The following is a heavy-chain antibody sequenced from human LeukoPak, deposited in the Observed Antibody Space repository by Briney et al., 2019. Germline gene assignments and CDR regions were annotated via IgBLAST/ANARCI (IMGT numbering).Heavy chain of an antibody. CDR1: GGTFSSYA. D-gene: IGHD6-19*01. J-gene: IGHJ5*02. Sequence: SMKVSCKASGGTFSSYAISWVRQAPGQGLEWMGRIIPIFGTANYAQKFQGRVTITTDESTSTAYMELSSLRSEDTAVYYCARGGSGWYTYNWFDPWGQGTLVTVSS. CDR3: ARGGSGWYTYNWFDP. V-gene: IGHV1-69*05. CDR2: IIPIFGTA.